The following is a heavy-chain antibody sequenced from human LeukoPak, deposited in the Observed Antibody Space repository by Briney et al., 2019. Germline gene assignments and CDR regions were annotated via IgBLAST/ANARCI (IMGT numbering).Heavy chain of an antibody. Sequence: ASVKVSCKASGYTFTSYDINWVRQATGQGLEWMGWTNPNSGNTGYAQKFQGRVTMTRNTSISTAYMELSSLRSEDTAVYYCARVHLGDSSVDYWGQGTLVTVSS. CDR1: GYTFTSYD. V-gene: IGHV1-8*01. CDR3: ARVHLGDSSVDY. CDR2: TNPNSGNT. J-gene: IGHJ4*02. D-gene: IGHD2-21*02.